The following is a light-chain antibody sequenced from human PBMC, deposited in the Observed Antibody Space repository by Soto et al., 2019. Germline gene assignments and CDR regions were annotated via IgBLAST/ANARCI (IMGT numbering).Light chain of an antibody. J-gene: IGKJ3*01. CDR3: QQYGSSLRT. V-gene: IGKV3-20*01. CDR2: GAS. CDR1: QSVSSSS. Sequence: EIMLTQSPGTLSLSPGERATLSCRASQSVSSSSLAWYQQKPGQAPRLLIYGASSRATDIPDRFSGSGSGTDFTLTISRLEPEDFAVYYCQQYGSSLRTFGPGTKVDIK.